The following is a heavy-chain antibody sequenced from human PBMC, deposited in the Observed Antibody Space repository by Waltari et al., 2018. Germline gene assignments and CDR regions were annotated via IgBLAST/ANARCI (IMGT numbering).Heavy chain of an antibody. J-gene: IGHJ3*02. CDR2: IYTSGST. D-gene: IGHD3-10*01. Sequence: QVQLQESGPGLVKPSETLSLTCTVSGGSISRYLWSWTRQAAGKGMEWIGRIYTSGSTNYNPSLKSRVTMSVDTSKNQFSLKLSSVTAADTAVYYCARDNVLLWFGELLGAFDIWGQGTMVTVSS. CDR1: GGSISRYL. CDR3: ARDNVLLWFGELLGAFDI. V-gene: IGHV4-4*07.